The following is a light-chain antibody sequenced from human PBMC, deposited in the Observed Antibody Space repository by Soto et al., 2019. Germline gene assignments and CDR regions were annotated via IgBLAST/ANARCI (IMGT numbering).Light chain of an antibody. Sequence: EIVWTQSPATLASSPGERATLSCRASQSVSSYLAWYQPKPGQAPRLLVYDASNRATGIPARFSGSGSGTDFTLTISSLEPEDFAVYYCQQRSNWPRTFGQGTKLEIK. CDR2: DAS. CDR1: QSVSSY. J-gene: IGKJ2*01. CDR3: QQRSNWPRT. V-gene: IGKV3-11*01.